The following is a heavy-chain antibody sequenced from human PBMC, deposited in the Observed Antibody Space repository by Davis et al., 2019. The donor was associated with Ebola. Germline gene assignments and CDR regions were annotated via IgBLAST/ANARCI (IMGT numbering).Heavy chain of an antibody. Sequence: GESLKISCAASGFTVSSNYMSWVRQAPGKGLEWVSIIYSGGNTYYADSVTGRFTVSRDNPKNSLYLQLNSLKDKDTAVYYCARGPDNFDFWGQGTLVTVSS. CDR1: GFTVSSNY. J-gene: IGHJ4*02. CDR3: ARGPDNFDF. V-gene: IGHV3-53*01. CDR2: IYSGGNT.